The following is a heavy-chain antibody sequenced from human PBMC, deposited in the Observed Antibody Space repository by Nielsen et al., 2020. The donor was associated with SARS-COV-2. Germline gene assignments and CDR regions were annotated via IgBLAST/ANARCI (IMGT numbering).Heavy chain of an antibody. D-gene: IGHD4-23*01. CDR1: GGSISTYY. Sequence: SETLSLTCTVSGGSISTYYWSWIRQPPGKGLEWIGYIYYSGSTNYNPSLKSRVTISVDTSKNQFSLKLTSVTAADTAVYYCASASTTVIKSAWVYRGQGTLVTVSS. CDR3: ASASTTVIKSAWVY. V-gene: IGHV4-59*08. CDR2: IYYSGST. J-gene: IGHJ4*02.